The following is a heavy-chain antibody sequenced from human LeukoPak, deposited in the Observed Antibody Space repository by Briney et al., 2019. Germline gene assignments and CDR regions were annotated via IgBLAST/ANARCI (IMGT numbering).Heavy chain of an antibody. J-gene: IGHJ4*02. V-gene: IGHV1-3*01. CDR3: ARDDCGDTCYPGGY. CDR2: INAGNGGT. Sequence: ASVKVSCKASGYTFSRYVVHWVRQAPGQRPEWMGWINAGNGGTKYSQNFQGRVTITWDRSANTAYMELSSLTSEDTALYYCARDDCGDTCYPGGYWGQGTLVAVSS. D-gene: IGHD2-21*01. CDR1: GYTFSRYV.